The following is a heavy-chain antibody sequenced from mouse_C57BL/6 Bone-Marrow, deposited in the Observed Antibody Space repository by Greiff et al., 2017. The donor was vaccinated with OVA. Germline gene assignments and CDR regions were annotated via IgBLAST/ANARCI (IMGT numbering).Heavy chain of an antibody. J-gene: IGHJ3*01. V-gene: IGHV1-26*01. Sequence: VQLQQSGPELVKPGASVKISCKASGYTFTDYYMNWVKQSHGKSLEWIGDINTNNGGTSYNQKFKGKATLTVDRSSSTAYMELRSLTSEDSAVYYSARPRYDYDEAWFAYWDQGTLVTVSA. D-gene: IGHD2-4*01. CDR1: GYTFTDYY. CDR2: INTNNGGT. CDR3: ARPRYDYDEAWFAY.